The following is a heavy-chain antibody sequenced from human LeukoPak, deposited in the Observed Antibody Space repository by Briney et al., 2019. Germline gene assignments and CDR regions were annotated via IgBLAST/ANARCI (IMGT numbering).Heavy chain of an antibody. CDR2: IYSSGST. CDR1: GCSISSHP. Sequence: SETLSLTCTVCGCSISSHPWSWIRQPPGKGLEWSAYIYSSGSTNYNPSLKSRVAISVDTSKNQFSLRLISVTAADTAVYYCARGGSYRGGFDFWGQGALLTVSS. CDR3: ARGGSYRGGFDF. D-gene: IGHD3-16*02. V-gene: IGHV4-59*11. J-gene: IGHJ4*02.